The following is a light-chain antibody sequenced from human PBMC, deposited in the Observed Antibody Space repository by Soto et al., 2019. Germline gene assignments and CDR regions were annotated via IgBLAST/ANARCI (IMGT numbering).Light chain of an antibody. J-gene: IGKJ4*01. CDR3: LQDYDYPLT. Sequence: AIQMTQSPSSLSASVGDRVTITCRASQGIRNDLGWYQQKPGKAPKLLIYAASTLQSGVPSRFSGSGSGKDFTLTIGSLQPEDFATYYCLQDYDYPLTFGGGTKVEIK. CDR1: QGIRND. V-gene: IGKV1-6*01. CDR2: AAS.